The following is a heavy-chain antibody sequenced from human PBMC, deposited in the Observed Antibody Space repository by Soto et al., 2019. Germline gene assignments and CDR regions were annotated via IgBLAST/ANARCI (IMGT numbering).Heavy chain of an antibody. CDR1: GGTFSSYA. D-gene: IGHD6-6*01. J-gene: IGHJ6*02. V-gene: IGHV1-69*13. CDR2: IIPIFGTA. Sequence: ASVKVSCKASGGTFSSYAISWVRQAPGQGLEWMGGIIPIFGTANYAQKFQGRVTITADESTSTAYMELSSLRSEDTAVYYCARDRRGSSSSYYYYGMDVWGQGTTVTVSS. CDR3: ARDRRGSSSSYYYYGMDV.